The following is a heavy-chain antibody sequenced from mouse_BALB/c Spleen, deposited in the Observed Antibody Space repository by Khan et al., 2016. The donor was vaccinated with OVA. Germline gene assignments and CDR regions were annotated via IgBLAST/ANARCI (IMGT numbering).Heavy chain of an antibody. Sequence: VQLVESGPGLVAPSQSLSITCTVSGFSLTNYGVHWVRQSPGKGLEWLGVMWAGGSTNYNSALMSRLNITKDNSKSQIFLKVNSLQTDVTAMYYCARPYYGSAWFAYWGQGTLVTVSA. CDR3: ARPYYGSAWFAY. CDR1: GFSLTNYG. J-gene: IGHJ3*01. CDR2: MWAGGST. V-gene: IGHV2-9*02. D-gene: IGHD1-1*01.